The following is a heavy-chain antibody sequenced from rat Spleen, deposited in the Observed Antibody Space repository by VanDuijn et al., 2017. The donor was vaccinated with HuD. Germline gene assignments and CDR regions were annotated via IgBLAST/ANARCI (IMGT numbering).Heavy chain of an antibody. V-gene: IGHV5-25*01. CDR1: EFTFSNYD. CDR3: ARNKANWVDY. CDR2: ISYDGSTP. J-gene: IGHJ2*01. Sequence: EVQLVESGGGLVQPGRSMKLSCAASEFTFSNYDMAWVRQAPTKGLEWVTSISYDGSTPYYRNSVRGRFTISRDNAKSTLYLQMDSLRSEDTATYYCARNKANWVDYWGQGVMVTVSS. D-gene: IGHD5-1*01.